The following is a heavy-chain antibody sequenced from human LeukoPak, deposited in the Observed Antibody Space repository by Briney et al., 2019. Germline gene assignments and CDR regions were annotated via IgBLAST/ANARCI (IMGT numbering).Heavy chain of an antibody. CDR3: ARAPVTTGLYYGMDV. Sequence: GASVKVSCKASGYTFTSYDINWVRQATGQGLEWMGWMNPNSGNTGYAQKFQGRVTMTRNTSISTAYMELSSLRSEDTAVYYCARAPVTTGLYYGMDVWGQGTTVTVSS. CDR1: GYTFTSYD. J-gene: IGHJ6*02. D-gene: IGHD4-17*01. CDR2: MNPNSGNT. V-gene: IGHV1-8*01.